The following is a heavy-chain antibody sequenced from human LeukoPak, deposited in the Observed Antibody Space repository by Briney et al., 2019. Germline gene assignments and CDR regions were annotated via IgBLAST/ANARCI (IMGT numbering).Heavy chain of an antibody. J-gene: IGHJ4*02. Sequence: GGSLRLSCAASGFTFGSYSMHWVRQAPGKGLEWVAVISYDGRNTYYAKSVKGRFTISRDYSKNTLYLQMNSLRADDTAVYYCAGNSVTTGYYFDYWGQGTLVTVSS. CDR1: GFTFGSYS. V-gene: IGHV3-30*04. D-gene: IGHD4-17*01. CDR2: ISYDGRNT. CDR3: AGNSVTTGYYFDY.